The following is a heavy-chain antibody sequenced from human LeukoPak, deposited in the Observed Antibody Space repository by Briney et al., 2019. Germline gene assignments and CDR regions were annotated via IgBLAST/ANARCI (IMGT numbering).Heavy chain of an antibody. CDR1: GGSISSYY. J-gene: IGHJ3*02. Sequence: SSETLSLTCTVPGGSISSYYWSWIRQPPGKGLEWIGYIYYSGSTNYNPSLKSRVTISVDTSKNQFSLKLSSVTAADTAVYYCAREMGILWSSGGAFDIWGQGTMVTVSS. V-gene: IGHV4-59*01. CDR3: AREMGILWSSGGAFDI. D-gene: IGHD3-10*01. CDR2: IYYSGST.